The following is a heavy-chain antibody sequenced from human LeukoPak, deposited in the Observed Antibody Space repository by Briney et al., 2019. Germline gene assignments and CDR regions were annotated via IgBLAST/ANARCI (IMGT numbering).Heavy chain of an antibody. CDR3: ARSGTTSRAEYFQH. Sequence: ASVKVSCTASGGTFSSYAISWVRQAPGQGLEWMGGIIPIFGTANYAQKFQGRVTITADESTSTAYMELSSLRSEDTAVYYCARSGTTSRAEYFQHWGQGTLVTVSS. D-gene: IGHD1-1*01. V-gene: IGHV1-69*01. J-gene: IGHJ1*01. CDR2: IIPIFGTA. CDR1: GGTFSSYA.